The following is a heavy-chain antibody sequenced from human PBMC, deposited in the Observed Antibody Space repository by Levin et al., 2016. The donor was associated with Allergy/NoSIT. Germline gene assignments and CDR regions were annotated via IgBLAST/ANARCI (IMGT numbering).Heavy chain of an antibody. V-gene: IGHV4-61*01. D-gene: IGHD3-16*02. CDR2: IYYSGST. J-gene: IGHJ3*02. CDR1: GGSVSSGSYY. Sequence: SETLSLTCTVSGGSVSSGSYYWSWIRQPPGKGLEWIGYIYYSGSTNYNPSLKSRVTISVDTSKNQFSLKLSSVTAADTAVYYCASLYDYVWGSYRFDQLDAFDIWGQGTMVTVSS. CDR3: ASLYDYVWGSYRFDQLDAFDI.